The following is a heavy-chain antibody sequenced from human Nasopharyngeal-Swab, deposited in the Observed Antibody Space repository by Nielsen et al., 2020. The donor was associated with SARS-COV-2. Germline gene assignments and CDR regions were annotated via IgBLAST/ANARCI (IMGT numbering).Heavy chain of an antibody. V-gene: IGHV1-46*01. D-gene: IGHD2-2*01. CDR1: GDTFSRFY. CDR3: ARERGYCSNNGCFGLDP. Sequence: ASVKVSCKASGDTFSRFYMYWVRQAPGQGLEGMGRIYPRDGSTTYAQKFQGRVTMTRDTSTSTVYMELSSLRSEDTAVYFCARERGYCSNNGCFGLDPWGQGTLVTVSS. J-gene: IGHJ5*02. CDR2: IYPRDGST.